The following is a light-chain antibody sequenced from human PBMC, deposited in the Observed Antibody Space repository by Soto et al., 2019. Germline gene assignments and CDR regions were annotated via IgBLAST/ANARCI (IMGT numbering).Light chain of an antibody. V-gene: IGLV1-47*01. CDR2: RNN. CDR3: ATWDDSLNGFYV. J-gene: IGLJ1*01. Sequence: QSALTQPPSASGTPGQGVTISCSGSTSNIGSNYVYWYQQLPGTAPKLLIYRNNQRPSGVPDRFSGSKSGTSASLAISGLRSDDEADYLCATWDDSLNGFYVFGTGTKVTVL. CDR1: TSNIGSNY.